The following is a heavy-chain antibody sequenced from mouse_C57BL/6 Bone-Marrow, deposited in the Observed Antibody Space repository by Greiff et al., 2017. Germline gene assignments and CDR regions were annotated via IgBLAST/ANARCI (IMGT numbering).Heavy chain of an antibody. J-gene: IGHJ1*03. CDR1: GYSITSDY. CDR3: ARCSTVVATGGLAGTWYFDV. Sequence: VQLQQSGPGLAKPSQTLSLTCSVTGYSITSDYWNWIRKFPGNKLEYMGYISYSGSTYYNPSLKSRISITRDTSKNQYYLQLNSVTTEDTATYYCARCSTVVATGGLAGTWYFDVWGTGTTVTVSS. V-gene: IGHV3-8*01. CDR2: ISYSGST. D-gene: IGHD1-1*01.